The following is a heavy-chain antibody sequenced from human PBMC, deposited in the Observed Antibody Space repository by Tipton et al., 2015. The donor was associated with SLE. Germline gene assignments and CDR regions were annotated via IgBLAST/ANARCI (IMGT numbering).Heavy chain of an antibody. CDR1: DDSIGSHY. Sequence: TLSLTCTVSDDSIGSHYWTWIRQPPGKGLEYIGYIYYTGSTNHNPAHKSRVTISVDTSKNQFSLRLSSVTAADTAVYDCATHPRSYSSGWSYYFDYWGQGALVTVSS. CDR2: IYYTGST. CDR3: ATHPRSYSSGWSYYFDY. J-gene: IGHJ4*01. V-gene: IGHV4-59*11. D-gene: IGHD6-19*01.